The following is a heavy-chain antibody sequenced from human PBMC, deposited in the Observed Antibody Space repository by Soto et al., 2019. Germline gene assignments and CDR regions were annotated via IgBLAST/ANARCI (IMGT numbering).Heavy chain of an antibody. V-gene: IGHV3-33*05. CDR2: TSYYGSNN. D-gene: IGHD3-16*01. J-gene: IGHJ4*02. Sequence: QVHLVESGGGVVQPGTSLRLSCVGSGFTFRSYVIHWVRQAPGKGLEWVALTSYYGSNNFYGDSVKGRFTISRHNSRNTVELQMDSLRFADTALYYCARWGTTGGLDVWGQGTLVSVSS. CDR3: ARWGTTGGLDV. CDR1: GFTFRSYV.